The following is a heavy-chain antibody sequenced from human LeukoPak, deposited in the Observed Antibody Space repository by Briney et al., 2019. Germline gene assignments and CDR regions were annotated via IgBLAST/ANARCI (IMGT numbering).Heavy chain of an antibody. CDR2: ISSSSSYI. V-gene: IGHV3-21*01. CDR3: ARVRDGYNYSYFDY. D-gene: IGHD5-24*01. J-gene: IGHJ4*02. CDR1: GFTFSSYS. Sequence: PGGSLRLSCAASGFTFSSYSMNWVRQAPGKGLEWVSSISSSSSYIYYADSVKGRFTISRDNAKNSLYLQMNSLRAEDTAVYYCARVRDGYNYSYFDYWGQGTLVTVSS.